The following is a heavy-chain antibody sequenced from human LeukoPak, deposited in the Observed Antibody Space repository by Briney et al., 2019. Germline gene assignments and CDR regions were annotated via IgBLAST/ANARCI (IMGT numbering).Heavy chain of an antibody. CDR1: GYSIRSGYY. D-gene: IGHD3-10*01. J-gene: IGHJ4*02. V-gene: IGHV4-38-2*02. CDR2: IHHSGIS. Sequence: SETLSLTCSVSGYSIRSGYYWGWIRQPPGRGLEWIGSIHHSGISYYNPSLKSRVTISVDTSKNQFSLKVNSLTAADTAVYYCARELGYASGTYYWGQGTLVTVSS. CDR3: ARELGYASGTYY.